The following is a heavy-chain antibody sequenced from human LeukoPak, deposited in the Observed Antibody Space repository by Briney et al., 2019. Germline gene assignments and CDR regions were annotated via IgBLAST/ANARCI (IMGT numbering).Heavy chain of an antibody. CDR1: GGSIVNYY. J-gene: IGHJ4*02. V-gene: IGHV4-59*01. Sequence: SETLSLTCTVSGGSIVNYYWSWIRQPPGKGLEWIGYIYFTGSTNYNPSLKSRVTISLDTSKNQFSLKLSSVTAADTAVYYRARGTVGAADYWGQGTLVTVSS. CDR2: IYFTGST. D-gene: IGHD1-26*01. CDR3: ARGTVGAADY.